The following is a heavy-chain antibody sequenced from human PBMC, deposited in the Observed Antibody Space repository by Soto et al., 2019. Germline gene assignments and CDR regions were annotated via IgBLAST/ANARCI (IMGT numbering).Heavy chain of an antibody. Sequence: GGSLRLSCAVSGFTFSSYAMSWVRQAPGTGMKRVSAISGSGGTTYYADSVKGRFTISRDNSKNTLYLQMNSLRAEVTAAYYLAKGGLPGYYYGMDGWGQGTTGTVSS. J-gene: IGHJ6*02. CDR3: AKGGLPGYYYGMDG. CDR1: GFTFSSYA. V-gene: IGHV3-23*01. CDR2: ISGSGGTT.